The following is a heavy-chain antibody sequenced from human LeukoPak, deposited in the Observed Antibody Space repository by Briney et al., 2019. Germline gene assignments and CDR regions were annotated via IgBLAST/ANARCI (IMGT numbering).Heavy chain of an antibody. D-gene: IGHD5-18*01. Sequence: SGTLSLTCTVSGGSISSYYWSWIRQPPGKGLEWIGYIYYSGNTNYNPSLKSRVTISVDTSKNQFSLKLSSVTAADTAIYYCARGYSYGSYYFDSWGQGTLVTVSS. CDR3: ARGYSYGSYYFDS. CDR2: IYYSGNT. J-gene: IGHJ4*02. V-gene: IGHV4-59*01. CDR1: GGSISSYY.